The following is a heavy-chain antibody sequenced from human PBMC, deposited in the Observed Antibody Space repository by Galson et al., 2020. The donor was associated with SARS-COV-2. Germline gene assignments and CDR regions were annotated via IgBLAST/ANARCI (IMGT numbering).Heavy chain of an antibody. CDR3: VRGETSGWYLDN. D-gene: IGHD6-19*01. Sequence: SETLSLTCAVSGGSISSGSYSWNWIRQPPGKGLEWIGYIYRSGGTYYNPSLKSRVTISIDTSKNQFSLRLSSVTAADTAVYYCVRGETSGWYLDNWGQGTLVTVSS. V-gene: IGHV4-30-2*01. CDR1: GGSISSGSYS. CDR2: IYRSGGT. J-gene: IGHJ4*02.